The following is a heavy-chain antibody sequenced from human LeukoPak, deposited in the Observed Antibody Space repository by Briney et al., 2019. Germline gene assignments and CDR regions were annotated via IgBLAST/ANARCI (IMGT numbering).Heavy chain of an antibody. J-gene: IGHJ4*02. D-gene: IGHD3-22*01. CDR2: INPDNGDT. CDR3: ARGGEYYYDSSGPVPFGY. V-gene: IGHV1-2*02. CDR1: GYIFTGYY. Sequence: ASVKVSCKASGYIFTGYYMHWVRQAPGQGLEWMGWINPDNGDTSYAQMLQARVTMTRDTSISTAYMELSRLRSDDTAVYYCARGGEYYYDSSGPVPFGYWGQGTLVTVSS.